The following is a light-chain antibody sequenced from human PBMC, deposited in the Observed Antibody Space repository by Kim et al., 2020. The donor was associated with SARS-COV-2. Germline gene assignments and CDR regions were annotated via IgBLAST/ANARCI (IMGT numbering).Light chain of an antibody. CDR1: QSVSSY. Sequence: EIVLTQSPATLSLSPGERATLSCRASQSVSSYLAWYQQKPGQAPRLLIYDASNRATGIPARFSGSGSGTDFTLTISSLDFAVYYCQQRSNWPNTFGQGTKLEI. CDR3: QQRSNWPNT. J-gene: IGKJ2*01. V-gene: IGKV3-11*01. CDR2: DAS.